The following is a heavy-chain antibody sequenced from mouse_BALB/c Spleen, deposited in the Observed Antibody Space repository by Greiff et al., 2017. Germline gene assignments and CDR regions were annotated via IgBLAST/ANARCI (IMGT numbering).Heavy chain of an antibody. Sequence: VQVVESGPGLVAPSQSLSITCTVSGFSLTGYGVNWVRQPPGKGLEWLGMIWGDGSTDYNSALKSRLSISKDNSKSQVFLKMNSLQTDDTARYYCARDSAYYRYDGAMDYWGQGTSVTVSS. CDR3: ARDSAYYRYDGAMDY. J-gene: IGHJ4*01. CDR2: IWGDGST. CDR1: GFSLTGYG. D-gene: IGHD2-14*01. V-gene: IGHV2-6-7*01.